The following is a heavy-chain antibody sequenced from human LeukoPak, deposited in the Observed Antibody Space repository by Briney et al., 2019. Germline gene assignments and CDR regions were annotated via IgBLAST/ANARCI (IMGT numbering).Heavy chain of an antibody. D-gene: IGHD3-10*01. J-gene: IGHJ5*02. Sequence: PGGSLRLSCAASGFTFSDYYMSWIRQAPGKGLEWVSYISSSGSTIYYAGSVKGRFTISRDNAKNSLYLQMNSLRAEDTAVYYCARGPLAGSYLFDPWGQGTLVTVSS. CDR2: ISSSGSTI. V-gene: IGHV3-11*01. CDR3: ARGPLAGSYLFDP. CDR1: GFTFSDYY.